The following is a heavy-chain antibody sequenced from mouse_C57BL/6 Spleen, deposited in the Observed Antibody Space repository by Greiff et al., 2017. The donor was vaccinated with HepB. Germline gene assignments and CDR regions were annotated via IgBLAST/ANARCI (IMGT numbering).Heavy chain of an antibody. V-gene: IGHV6-3*01. D-gene: IGHD2-1*01. CDR2: IRLKSDNYAT. Sequence: EVKLVESGGGLVQPGGSMKLSCVASGFTFSNYWMNWVRQSPEKGLEWVAQIRLKSDNYATHYVESVKGRFTISRDDSKSSVYLQMNNLRAEDTGIYYCAPYGNYRTFAYWGQGTLVTVSA. CDR1: GFTFSNYW. J-gene: IGHJ3*01. CDR3: APYGNYRTFAY.